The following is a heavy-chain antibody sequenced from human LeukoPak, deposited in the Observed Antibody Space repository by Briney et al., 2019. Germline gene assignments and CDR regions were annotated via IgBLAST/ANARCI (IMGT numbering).Heavy chain of an antibody. J-gene: IGHJ4*02. V-gene: IGHV3-9*01. CDR3: AKDSGHYYGSGSSFDY. D-gene: IGHD3-10*01. Sequence: GGSLRLSCAASGFTFDDYAMHWVRQAPGKGLEWVSGIIWNSGSIGYADSVKGRFIISRDNAKNSLYLQMNSLRAEDTALYYCAKDSGHYYGSGSSFDYWGQGTLVTVSS. CDR2: IIWNSGSI. CDR1: GFTFDDYA.